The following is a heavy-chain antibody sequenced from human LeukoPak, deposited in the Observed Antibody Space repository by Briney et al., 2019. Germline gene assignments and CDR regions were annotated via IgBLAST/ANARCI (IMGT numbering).Heavy chain of an antibody. CDR1: GGSISSSSYY. Sequence: SETLSLTCTVSGGSISSSSYYWGWIRQPPGKGLEWIGSIYYSASTYYNPSLKSRVTISVDTSKNQFSLKLSSVTAADTAVYYCARHEARGYSYGYEFYYYYYGMDVWGQGTTVTVSS. D-gene: IGHD5-18*01. V-gene: IGHV4-39*01. J-gene: IGHJ6*02. CDR2: IYYSAST. CDR3: ARHEARGYSYGYEFYYYYYGMDV.